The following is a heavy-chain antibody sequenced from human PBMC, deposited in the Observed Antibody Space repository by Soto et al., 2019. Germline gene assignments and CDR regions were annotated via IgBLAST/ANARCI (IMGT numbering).Heavy chain of an antibody. Sequence: GSLILSCAASCFICSSYDMSWVRQAPGKGLEWVSTILVDGRTFYVDSVKGRFTISRDNSKNTVYLQMSSLTAGDTALYYCAKETETGGGAFDICGQGTMVIVSS. CDR2: ILVDGRT. CDR1: CFICSSYD. J-gene: IGHJ3*02. V-gene: IGHV3-23*01. D-gene: IGHD2-8*02. CDR3: AKETETGGGAFDI.